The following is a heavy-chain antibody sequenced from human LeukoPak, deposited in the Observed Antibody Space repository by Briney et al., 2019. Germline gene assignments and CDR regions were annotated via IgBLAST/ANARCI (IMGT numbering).Heavy chain of an antibody. Sequence: PSETLSLTCTVSGGSILSSSYYWGWIRQPPGKGLEWIGNMYYSGSTNYNPSLRSRVTISVDTSKNQFSLKLSSVTAADTAVYYCARLRNYYDRSGYKQLWFDPWGQGTLVTVSS. D-gene: IGHD3-22*01. CDR2: MYYSGST. J-gene: IGHJ5*02. CDR1: GGSILSSSYY. CDR3: ARLRNYYDRSGYKQLWFDP. V-gene: IGHV4-61*05.